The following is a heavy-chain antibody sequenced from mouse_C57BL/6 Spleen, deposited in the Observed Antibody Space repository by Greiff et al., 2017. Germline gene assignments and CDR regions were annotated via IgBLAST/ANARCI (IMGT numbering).Heavy chain of an antibody. V-gene: IGHV1-4*01. CDR2: INPSSGYT. J-gene: IGHJ4*01. Sequence: VQLQQSGAELARPGASVKMSCKASGYTFTSYTMHWVKQRPGQGLEWIGYINPSSGYTKYNQKFKDKATLTAAKASSTAYRQLSSLTSEDSAVSYCARPYGNYNAMDYWGQGTSVTVSS. CDR3: ARPYGNYNAMDY. CDR1: GYTFTSYT. D-gene: IGHD2-1*01.